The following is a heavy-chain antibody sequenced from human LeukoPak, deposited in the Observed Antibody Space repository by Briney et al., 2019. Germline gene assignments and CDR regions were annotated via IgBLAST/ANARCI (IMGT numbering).Heavy chain of an antibody. CDR2: INAGNGNT. V-gene: IGHV1-3*01. Sequence: ASVKVSCKASGYTFTSYAMHWVRLAPGQRLEWMGWINAGNGNTKYSQKFQGRVTITRDTSASTAYMELSSLRSEDTAVYYCARERVPPYYYYGMDVWGQGTTVTVSS. J-gene: IGHJ6*02. CDR1: GYTFTSYA. CDR3: ARERVPPYYYYGMDV. D-gene: IGHD4/OR15-4a*01.